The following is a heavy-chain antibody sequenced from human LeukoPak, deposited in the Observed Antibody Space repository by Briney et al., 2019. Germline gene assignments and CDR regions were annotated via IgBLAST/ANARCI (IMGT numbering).Heavy chain of an antibody. Sequence: SETLPLTCAVYGGSFSGYYWSWIRQPPGKGLEWIGEINHSGSTNYNPSLKSRVTISVDTSKNQFSLKLSSVTAADTAVYYCASTNQPGYCSSTSCYTSHEYFQHWGQGTLVTVSS. CDR2: INHSGST. CDR1: GGSFSGYY. CDR3: ASTNQPGYCSSTSCYTSHEYFQH. D-gene: IGHD2-2*02. J-gene: IGHJ1*01. V-gene: IGHV4-34*01.